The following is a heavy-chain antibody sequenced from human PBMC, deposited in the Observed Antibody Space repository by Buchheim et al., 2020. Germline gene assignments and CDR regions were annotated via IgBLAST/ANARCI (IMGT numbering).Heavy chain of an antibody. Sequence: EVQLVESGGGLVQPGGSLRLSCAASGFTFSSYSMNWVRQAPGKGLEWVSYISSSSSTIYYADSVKGRFTISRDNAKNSLYLQMNSLRDEDTAVYYCARGPQYYDFWSGYYSSGFQHWGQGTL. D-gene: IGHD3-3*01. V-gene: IGHV3-48*02. J-gene: IGHJ1*01. CDR1: GFTFSSYS. CDR3: ARGPQYYDFWSGYYSSGFQH. CDR2: ISSSSSTI.